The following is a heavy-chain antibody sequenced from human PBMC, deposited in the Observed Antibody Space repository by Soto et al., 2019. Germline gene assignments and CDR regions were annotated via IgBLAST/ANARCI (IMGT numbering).Heavy chain of an antibody. V-gene: IGHV5-51*01. CDR3: ARRYYYDSSGYYHNLNWFDP. D-gene: IGHD3-22*01. Sequence: GESLKISCKGSGYSFTSYWIGWVRQMPGKGLEWMGIIYPGDSDTRYSPSFQGQVTISADKSISTAYLQWSSLKASDTAMYYCARRYYYDSSGYYHNLNWFDPWGQGTLVTVSS. CDR2: IYPGDSDT. CDR1: GYSFTSYW. J-gene: IGHJ5*02.